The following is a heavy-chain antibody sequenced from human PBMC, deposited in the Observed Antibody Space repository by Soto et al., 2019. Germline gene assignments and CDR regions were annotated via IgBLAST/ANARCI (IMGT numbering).Heavy chain of an antibody. J-gene: IGHJ6*02. V-gene: IGHV4-59*01. Sequence: SETLCLTCTFSGGSISGYYWSWIRQPPGKGLEWIGYMYNTGSTVYNPSFKSRVTISVDTSKNQFSLKLNSVTAADTAVYYCARDLWGYCGTDCYPLDVWGQGTTVT. D-gene: IGHD2-21*02. CDR1: GGSISGYY. CDR2: MYNTGST. CDR3: ARDLWGYCGTDCYPLDV.